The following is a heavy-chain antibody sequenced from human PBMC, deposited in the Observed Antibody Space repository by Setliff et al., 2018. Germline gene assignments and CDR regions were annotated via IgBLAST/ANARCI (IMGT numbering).Heavy chain of an antibody. CDR1: GDSIFDNY. CDR2: ISYTGST. Sequence: SETLSLTCSVSGDSIFDNYWSWIRQSPGRGLEWIAYISYTGSTNYNPSLKSRVTISLDTSKNHFSLNLRSVTAADTAIYYCARSSYYASGNSHNYYMDVWGKGTAVTVSS. V-gene: IGHV4-59*08. CDR3: ARSSYYASGNSHNYYMDV. D-gene: IGHD3-10*01. J-gene: IGHJ6*03.